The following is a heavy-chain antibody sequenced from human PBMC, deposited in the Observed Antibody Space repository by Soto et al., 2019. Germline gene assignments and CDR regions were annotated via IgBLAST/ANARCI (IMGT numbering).Heavy chain of an antibody. V-gene: IGHV3-30-3*01. CDR1: GFTFRAYA. CDR3: ARDLYYHDSSGYYQIDI. D-gene: IGHD3-22*01. J-gene: IGHJ3*02. CDR2: ISYDGSNK. Sequence: QVQLVESGGGVVQPGRSLRLSCAASGFTFRAYAMHWVRRAPGKGLEWVAVISYDGSNKYYADSVKGRITISRDNSKNTVYLQMNSLRTEDTAVYYCARDLYYHDSSGYYQIDIWGQGTMVTVSS.